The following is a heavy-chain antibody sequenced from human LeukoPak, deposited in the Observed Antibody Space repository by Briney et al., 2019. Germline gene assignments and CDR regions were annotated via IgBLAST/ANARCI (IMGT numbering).Heavy chain of an antibody. CDR1: GFAFNNFA. CDR2: IAGSGGSS. V-gene: IGHV3-23*01. D-gene: IGHD6-13*01. J-gene: IGHJ4*02. CDR3: AKDHYKIAAAARGGFDS. Sequence: WGSLTLSCAGSGFAFNNFAMNWVGQAPGKGLEWVSSIAGSGGSSHYADSVKGRFTISRDNSKNTVYLEMTSLRAEDTAIYYCAKDHYKIAAAARGGFDSWGVGALATVSS.